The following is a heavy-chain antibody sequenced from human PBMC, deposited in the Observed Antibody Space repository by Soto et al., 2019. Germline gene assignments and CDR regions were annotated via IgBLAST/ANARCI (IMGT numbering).Heavy chain of an antibody. CDR2: ISSSSSYI. Sequence: GGSLRLSCAASGFTFSSYSMNWVRQAPGKGLEWVSSISSSSSYIYYADSVKGRFTISRDNAKNSLYLQMNSLRAEDTAVYYCAREKAMVATIDYWGQGTLVTVSS. CDR1: GFTFSSYS. V-gene: IGHV3-21*01. J-gene: IGHJ4*02. CDR3: AREKAMVATIDY. D-gene: IGHD5-18*01.